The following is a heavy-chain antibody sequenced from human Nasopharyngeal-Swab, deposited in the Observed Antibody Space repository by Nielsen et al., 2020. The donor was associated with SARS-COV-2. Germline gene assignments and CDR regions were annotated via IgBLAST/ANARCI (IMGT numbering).Heavy chain of an antibody. J-gene: IGHJ5*02. CDR2: IIPILGIP. Sequence: TVTVSRVPCPGTVIGYAISWVRQAPGQGLEWMGRIIPILGIPNYAQKFQGRLTITADTSTTTAYMELSSLRSEDKAVYYCASPVEMSTTWGQGTLVTVSS. CDR1: PGTVIGYA. V-gene: IGHV1-69*04. CDR3: ASPVEMSTT. D-gene: IGHD5-24*01.